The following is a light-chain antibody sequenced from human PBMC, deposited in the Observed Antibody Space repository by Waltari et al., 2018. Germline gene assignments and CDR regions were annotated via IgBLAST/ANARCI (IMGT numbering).Light chain of an antibody. CDR1: TSNIGSNF. CDR2: SNN. Sequence: QSLLTQPPSVSGTPGQRVTISCSGSTSNIGSNFVSWYQQLPGAAPKLLIHSNNQRPSGVPDRFSCSKSGTSASLAISGLQSADEADYYCSAWDDSLNGHVVFGGGTKLIVL. CDR3: SAWDDSLNGHVV. V-gene: IGLV1-44*01. J-gene: IGLJ2*01.